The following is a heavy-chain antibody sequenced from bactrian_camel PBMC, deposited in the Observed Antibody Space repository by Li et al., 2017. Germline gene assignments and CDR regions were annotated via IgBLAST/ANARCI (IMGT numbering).Heavy chain of an antibody. D-gene: IGHD1*01. CDR1: GLVYPFWS. V-gene: IGHV3S61*01. J-gene: IGHJ7*01. Sequence: HVQLVESGGGSVQAGASLTLSCAASGLVYPFWSMAWFRQAPGKEREGVARIESRGTTEYLDSVKDRFTIFKDNAGKTLYLQMNNLTSEDTAMYYCATEERSLIGEPCKNAQMTRPMDYWGKGTQVTVS. CDR2: IESRGTT.